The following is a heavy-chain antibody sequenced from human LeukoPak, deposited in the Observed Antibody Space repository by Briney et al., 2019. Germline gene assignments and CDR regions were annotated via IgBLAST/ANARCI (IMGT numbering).Heavy chain of an antibody. V-gene: IGHV4-59*01. D-gene: IGHD6-6*01. J-gene: IGHJ4*02. CDR2: IYYTGST. CDR1: GASFSSYY. Sequence: SETLSLTCTVSGASFSSYYWSWIRQPPGKGLEWIAYIYYTGSTNYNPSLKSRVTISVDTSKKQFSLKLSSATAADTAVYYCARGGSRQSSSSDFDYWGQGILVTVSS. CDR3: ARGGSRQSSSSDFDY.